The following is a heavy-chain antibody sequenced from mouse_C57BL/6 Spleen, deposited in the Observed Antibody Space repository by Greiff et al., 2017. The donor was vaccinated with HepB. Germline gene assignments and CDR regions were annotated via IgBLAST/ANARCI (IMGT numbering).Heavy chain of an antibody. CDR2: IDPETGGT. CDR1: GYTFTDYE. V-gene: IGHV1-15*01. D-gene: IGHD1-1*01. J-gene: IGHJ2*01. Sequence: VQLQQSGAELVRPGASVTLSCKASGYTFTDYEMHWVKQTPVHGLEWIGAIDPETGGTAYNQKFKGKAILTADKSSSTAYMELRSLTSEDSAVYYCTRGGYYYCSSYRRYFDYWGQGTTLTVSS. CDR3: TRGGYYYCSSYRRYFDY.